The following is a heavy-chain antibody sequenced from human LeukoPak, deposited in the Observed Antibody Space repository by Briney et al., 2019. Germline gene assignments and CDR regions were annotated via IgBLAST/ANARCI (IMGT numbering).Heavy chain of an antibody. J-gene: IGHJ4*02. V-gene: IGHV3-23*01. D-gene: IGHD2-21*02. Sequence: PAGSLTLSCAASGFTFSSYAMSWVRPAPGKGLEGVFSISGTGDISYYADSVKGWFTTSRDNSKSTLYLQTNSRIAEDTAVYYCAKRLVAVTAIGDDYWSQGTLVSVSS. CDR2: ISGTGDIS. CDR3: AKRLVAVTAIGDDY. CDR1: GFTFSSYA.